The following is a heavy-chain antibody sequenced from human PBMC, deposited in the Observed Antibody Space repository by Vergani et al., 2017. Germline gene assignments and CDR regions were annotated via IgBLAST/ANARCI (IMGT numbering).Heavy chain of an antibody. CDR1: SHTFQTYG. CDR3: ARYAPSNAEVTPTSFDV. V-gene: IGHV1-18*01. D-gene: IGHD2-2*01. J-gene: IGHJ3*01. CDR2: IRSYTGHT. Sequence: QVQLVQSGAELKKPGASVSVSCKGSSHTFQTYGISWVRQATGQGLEWMAWIRSYTGHTIYAQKFQDRVTLTADTSTNTSYMELRSLRSDDTAVYFCARYAPSNAEVTPTSFDVWGQGTMVTVSS.